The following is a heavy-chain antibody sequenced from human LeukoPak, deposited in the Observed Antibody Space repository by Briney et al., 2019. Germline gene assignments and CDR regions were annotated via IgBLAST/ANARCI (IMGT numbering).Heavy chain of an antibody. J-gene: IGHJ4*02. CDR3: AKRGVVIRVLLVGFHKEAYYFDS. D-gene: IGHD3-10*01. V-gene: IGHV3-23*01. CDR1: GITLSNYG. Sequence: GSLRLSCAVFGITLSNYGMSWVRQAPGKGLEWVAGISDSGGRTNYADSVKGRFTISRDNPKNTLYLQMNSLRAEDTAVYFCAKRGVVIRVLLVGFHKEAYYFDSWGQGALVTVSS. CDR2: ISDSGGRT.